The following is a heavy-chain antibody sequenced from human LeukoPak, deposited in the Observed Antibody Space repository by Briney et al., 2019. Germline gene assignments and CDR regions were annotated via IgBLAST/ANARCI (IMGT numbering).Heavy chain of an antibody. J-gene: IGHJ6*02. CDR1: GGSFSGCY. CDR3: ARGRNPRTAGYCSGGSCYRIGMDV. D-gene: IGHD2-15*01. V-gene: IGHV4-34*01. Sequence: SETLSLTCAVYGGSFSGCYWSWIRQPPGKGLEWIGEINHSGSTNYNPSLKSRVTISVDTSKNQFSLKLSSVTAADTAVYYCARGRNPRTAGYCSGGSCYRIGMDVWGQGNTVTVSS. CDR2: INHSGST.